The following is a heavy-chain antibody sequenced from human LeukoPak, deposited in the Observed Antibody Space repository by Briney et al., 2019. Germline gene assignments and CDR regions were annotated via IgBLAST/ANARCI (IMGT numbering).Heavy chain of an antibody. D-gene: IGHD3-10*01. CDR3: AKTESDYKYYFDY. Sequence: PGGSLRLSCAASGFTFSSYAMSWVRQAPGKGLERVSAISGSGGSTYYADSVKGRFTISRDNSKNTLYLQMNSLRAEDTAVYYCAKTESDYKYYFDYWGQGTLVTVSS. V-gene: IGHV3-23*01. J-gene: IGHJ4*02. CDR1: GFTFSSYA. CDR2: ISGSGGST.